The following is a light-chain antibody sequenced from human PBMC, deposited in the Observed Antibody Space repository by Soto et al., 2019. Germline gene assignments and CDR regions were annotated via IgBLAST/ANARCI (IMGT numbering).Light chain of an antibody. J-gene: IGKJ5*01. CDR3: QQYGSSPPIT. CDR2: DAF. Sequence: ESEWTQSPATLSLSPGERATLSCRASETITNLLAWYQQRPGQAPRLLIYDAFSRAPGIPARFSGSGSGADFTLSISRLEPEDFAVYYCQQYGSSPPITFGQGTRLEIK. V-gene: IGKV3-20*01. CDR1: ETITNL.